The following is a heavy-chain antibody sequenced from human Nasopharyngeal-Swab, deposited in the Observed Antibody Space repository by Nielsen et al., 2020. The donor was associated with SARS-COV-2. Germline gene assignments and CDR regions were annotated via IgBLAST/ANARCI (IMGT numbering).Heavy chain of an antibody. V-gene: IGHV4-31*02. CDR2: IYYSGST. Sequence: WSRQPPGKGLEWIGYIYYSGSTYYNPSLKSRVTISVDTSKNQFSLKLSSVTAADTAVYYCASSAVVANINGWFDPWGQGTLVTVSS. D-gene: IGHD5-12*01. CDR3: ASSAVVANINGWFDP. J-gene: IGHJ5*02.